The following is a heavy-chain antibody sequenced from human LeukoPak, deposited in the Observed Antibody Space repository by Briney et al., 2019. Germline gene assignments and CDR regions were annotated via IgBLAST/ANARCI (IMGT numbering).Heavy chain of an antibody. J-gene: IGHJ4*02. CDR2: IHRDDKT. Sequence: GGSLRLSCAASGFTVSSSFIYWVRRAPGKGLEWVSFIHRDDKTYYADSVKGRFTMSRDSSKNTLYLQMNSLGADDTAVHYCAREVISTPSYFDYWGQGILVTVSS. V-gene: IGHV3-53*01. CDR1: GFTVSSSF. D-gene: IGHD2-2*01. CDR3: AREVISTPSYFDY.